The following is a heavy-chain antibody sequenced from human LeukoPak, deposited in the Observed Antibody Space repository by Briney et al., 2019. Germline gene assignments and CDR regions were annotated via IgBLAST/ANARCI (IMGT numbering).Heavy chain of an antibody. CDR3: ARDRRVVATIPFVH. D-gene: IGHD5-12*01. CDR2: TYPSGVGT. V-gene: IGHV1-46*01. CDR1: VYTFSNFQ. Sequence: ASVKESCMTSVYTFSNFQMHGVRPAPGQGLEWVGITYPSGVGTKFAQKFQGRVTMTSDASTSTFFMELSSLTPDDTAVYYCARDRRVVATIPFVHWGQGTLVTVSS. J-gene: IGHJ4*02.